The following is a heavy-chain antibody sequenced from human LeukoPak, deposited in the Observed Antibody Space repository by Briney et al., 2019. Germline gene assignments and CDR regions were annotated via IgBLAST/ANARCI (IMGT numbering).Heavy chain of an antibody. D-gene: IGHD3-22*01. CDR2: IYYSGST. V-gene: IGHV4-59*01. Sequence: SETLSLTCTVSGGSISSYYWSWIRQPPGKGLEWIGYIYYSGSTNYNPSLKSRVPISVDTSKNQFSLKLSSVTAADTAVYYCARGHYYDTSGDYWGQGILGTVSS. CDR1: GGSISSYY. J-gene: IGHJ4*02. CDR3: ARGHYYDTSGDY.